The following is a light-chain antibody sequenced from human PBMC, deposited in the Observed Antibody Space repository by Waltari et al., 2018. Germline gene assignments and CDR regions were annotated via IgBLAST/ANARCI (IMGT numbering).Light chain of an antibody. V-gene: IGLV1-40*01. CDR2: GNN. Sequence: QSVLTQPPSVSGAPGQRVTISCTGSSSNIGAGYDVHWYQQLPGTAPKLLNNGNNNRPSGVPDRFSASKSGTSASLAITGLQAEDEADYYCQSYDSSLSGSVFGGGTKLTVL. CDR1: SSNIGAGYD. J-gene: IGLJ3*02. CDR3: QSYDSSLSGSV.